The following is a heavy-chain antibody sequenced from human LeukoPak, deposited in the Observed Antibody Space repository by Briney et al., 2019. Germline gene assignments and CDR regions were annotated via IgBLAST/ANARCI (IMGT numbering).Heavy chain of an antibody. CDR1: GFTFSSYW. CDR3: ARNSGSNPFDY. D-gene: IGHD1-26*01. Sequence: GGSLRLSCAASGFTFSSYWLSWVRQAPGKGLEWVASIEQDGSQKYYVDSVRGRFTVSRDNAKNSVYLQTNSLRVEDTAVYYCARNSGSNPFDYWGQGTLVTVSS. V-gene: IGHV3-7*01. J-gene: IGHJ4*02. CDR2: IEQDGSQK.